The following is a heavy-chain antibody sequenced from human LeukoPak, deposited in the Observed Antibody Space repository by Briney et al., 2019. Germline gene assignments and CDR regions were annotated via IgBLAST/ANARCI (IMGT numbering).Heavy chain of an antibody. J-gene: IGHJ4*02. D-gene: IGHD3-22*01. CDR2: IRSKANSYAT. CDR1: GFTFSGSA. Sequence: GGSLRLSCATSGFTFSGSAIHWVRQASGKGLEWVGRIRSKANSYATTDVASVRGRFSISRDDSKNTAYLQMNSLKTEDTAVYYCTRPSYDSSVSGVVYWGQGTLVTVSS. CDR3: TRPSYDSSVSGVVY. V-gene: IGHV3-73*01.